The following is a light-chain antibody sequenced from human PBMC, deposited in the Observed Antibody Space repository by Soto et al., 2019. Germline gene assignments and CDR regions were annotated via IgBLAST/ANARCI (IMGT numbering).Light chain of an antibody. CDR1: NSNIGAGYD. J-gene: IGLJ2*01. CDR2: DST. V-gene: IGLV1-40*01. Sequence: QSVLTQPPSVFGAPGQRVTLSCTGSNSNIGAGYDVHWYQQSPGTAPKLLIYDSTYRPSGVPDRFSGSKSGTSASLAITGLQAEDESNYYCQSYDTSLDVVFGGGTKLTVL. CDR3: QSYDTSLDVV.